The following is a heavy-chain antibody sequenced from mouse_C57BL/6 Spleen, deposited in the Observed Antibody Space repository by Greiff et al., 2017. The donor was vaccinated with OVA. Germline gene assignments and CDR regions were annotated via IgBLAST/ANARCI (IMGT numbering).Heavy chain of an antibody. CDR3: ARWENDYDGRFAY. CDR1: GYTFTDYN. D-gene: IGHD2-4*01. CDR2: INPNNGGT. J-gene: IGHJ3*01. Sequence: EVMLVESGPELVKPGASVKIPCKASGYTFTDYNMDWVKQSHGKSLEWIGDINPNNGGTIYNQKFKGKATLTVDKSSSTAYMELRSLTSEDTAVYYCARWENDYDGRFAYWGQGTLVTVSA. V-gene: IGHV1-18*01.